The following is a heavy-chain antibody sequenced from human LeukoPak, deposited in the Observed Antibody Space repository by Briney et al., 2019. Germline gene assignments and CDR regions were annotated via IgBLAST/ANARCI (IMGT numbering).Heavy chain of an antibody. CDR1: AGSTSSYY. D-gene: IGHD5-12*01. Sequence: SQTLSLTCTVSAGSTSSYYWSWIRQPPGKGLEWIGYISYSGSTNYNPSLKSRVTISVDTSKNQFSLKLSSVTAADTAVYYCARHKATQTFAYGMDVWGQGTTVTVSS. J-gene: IGHJ6*02. V-gene: IGHV4-59*08. CDR2: ISYSGST. CDR3: ARHKATQTFAYGMDV.